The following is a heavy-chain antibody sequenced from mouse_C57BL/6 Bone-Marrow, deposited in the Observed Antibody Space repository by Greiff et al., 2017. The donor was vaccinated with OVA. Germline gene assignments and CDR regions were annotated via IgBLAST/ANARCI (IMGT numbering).Heavy chain of an antibody. Sequence: EVQLQQSGPGLVKPSQSLSLTCSVTGYSITSGYYWNWIRQFPGNKLEWLGYISYDGSNNYNPTLKNRISITRDTSKNQFFLKLNSVTTEDTATYYCAQTETIAYWGQGTLVTVSA. CDR2: ISYDGSN. J-gene: IGHJ3*01. V-gene: IGHV3-6*01. CDR1: GYSITSGYY. D-gene: IGHD4-1*01. CDR3: AQTETIAY.